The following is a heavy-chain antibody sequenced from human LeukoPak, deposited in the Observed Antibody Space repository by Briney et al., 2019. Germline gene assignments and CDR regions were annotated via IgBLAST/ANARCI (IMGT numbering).Heavy chain of an antibody. CDR2: IGGSGGST. D-gene: IGHD2-2*01. CDR3: ALGLRYCSSTSCYPYAFDI. V-gene: IGHV3-23*01. J-gene: IGHJ3*02. CDR1: GFTFSSYA. Sequence: PGGSLRLSCAASGFTFSSYAMSWVRQAPGKGLEWVSGIGGSGGSTYYADSVKGRFTISRDNSKNTLYVQMNSLRAADTAVYYCALGLRYCSSTSCYPYAFDIWGQGTMVTVSS.